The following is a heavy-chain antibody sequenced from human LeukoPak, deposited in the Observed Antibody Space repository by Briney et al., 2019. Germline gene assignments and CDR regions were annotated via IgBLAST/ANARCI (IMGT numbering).Heavy chain of an antibody. D-gene: IGHD5-18*01. CDR3: ARGRYSYGYFGWYFDL. V-gene: IGHV4-34*01. Sequence: PSETLSLTCAVYGGSFSGYYWSWIRQPPGKGLEWIGEINHSGSTNYNPSLKSRVTISVDTSKNQFSLKLSSVTAADTAVYYCARGRYSYGYFGWYFDLWGRGTLVTVSS. CDR1: GGSFSGYY. J-gene: IGHJ2*01. CDR2: INHSGST.